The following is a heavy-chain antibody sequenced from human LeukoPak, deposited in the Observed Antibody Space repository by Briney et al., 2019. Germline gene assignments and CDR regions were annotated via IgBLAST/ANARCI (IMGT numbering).Heavy chain of an antibody. D-gene: IGHD6-13*01. CDR2: ITSSGNNI. Sequence: GGSLRLSCAASGFIFNSYAMHWVRQAPGRGLEYVSAITSSGNNIFYADSVKGRFTISRDNSKNTLYLQMNSLRAEDTAVYYCARDGYSSSWTLREGYYYYGMDVWGQGTTVTVSS. CDR1: GFIFNSYA. CDR3: ARDGYSSSWTLREGYYYYGMDV. V-gene: IGHV3-64*02. J-gene: IGHJ6*02.